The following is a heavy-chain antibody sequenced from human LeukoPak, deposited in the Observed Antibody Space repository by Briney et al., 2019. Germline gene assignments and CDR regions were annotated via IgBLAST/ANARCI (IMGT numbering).Heavy chain of an antibody. CDR2: INPNSGGT. CDR3: ARPPNNWGQNYFDY. D-gene: IGHD7-27*01. J-gene: IGHJ4*02. V-gene: IGHV1-2*02. CDR1: GYPFTGYY. Sequence: ASVKVSCKASGYPFTGYYIHWVRQAPGQGLEWMGWINPNSGGTNYEQNFQGRVTMTRDTSISTAYMELSSLRSDDTALYYCARPPNNWGQNYFDYWGQGTLVTVSS.